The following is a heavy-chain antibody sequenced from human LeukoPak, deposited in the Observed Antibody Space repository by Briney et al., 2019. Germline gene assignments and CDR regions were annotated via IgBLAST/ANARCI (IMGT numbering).Heavy chain of an antibody. V-gene: IGHV4-61*02. CDR1: GGSIRSGSYY. CDR3: AREFRKGWDWFDP. CDR2: IHAGGST. J-gene: IGHJ5*02. D-gene: IGHD1-26*01. Sequence: TSETPSLTCTVSGGSIRSGSYYWSWIRQPAGKGLEWIGRIHAGGSTNYNPSLKSRVTISADTSKNQFSLKLSPVTAADTAVYYCAREFRKGWDWFDPWGQGTLVTVSS.